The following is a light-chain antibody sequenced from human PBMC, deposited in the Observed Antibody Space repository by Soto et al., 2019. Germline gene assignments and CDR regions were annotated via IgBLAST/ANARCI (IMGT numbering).Light chain of an antibody. J-gene: IGKJ1*01. Sequence: EIVMTQSPATLSVSPGERATLSCRASQSVSSNLAWYQQKPGQAPRLLIYGASTRATGIPARFSGSGSVTEFTLTIGSLQSEDFADYYCQQYNNWPPWTFGQGTKVEIK. CDR1: QSVSSN. V-gene: IGKV3-15*01. CDR2: GAS. CDR3: QQYNNWPPWT.